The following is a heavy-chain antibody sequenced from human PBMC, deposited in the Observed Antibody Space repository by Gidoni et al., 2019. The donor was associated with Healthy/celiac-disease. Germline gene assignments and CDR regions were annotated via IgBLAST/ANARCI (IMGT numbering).Heavy chain of an antibody. J-gene: IGHJ6*02. D-gene: IGHD4-4*01. CDR1: GGTFSSYA. Sequence: QVQLVQSGAEVKKPGSSVKVSCKASGGTFSSYAISWVRQAPGQGLEWMGGIIPIFGTANYAQKFQGRVTITADESTSTAYMELSSLRSEDTAVYYCAANRMTTVTYYYYYGMDVWGQGTTVTVSS. CDR3: AANRMTTVTYYYYYGMDV. CDR2: IIPIFGTA. V-gene: IGHV1-69*01.